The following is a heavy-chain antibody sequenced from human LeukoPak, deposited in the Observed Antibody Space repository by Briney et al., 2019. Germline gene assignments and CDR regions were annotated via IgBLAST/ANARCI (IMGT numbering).Heavy chain of an antibody. D-gene: IGHD2-15*01. CDR3: ARVPYCSGGSCNYYYYYGMDV. Sequence: SETLSLTCAVYGGPLSGYYWSWIRQPPGKGLEWIGEINHSGSTNYNPSLKSRVTISVDTSKNQLSLKLSSVTAADTAVYYCARVPYCSGGSCNYYYYYGMDVWGQGTTVTVSS. CDR2: INHSGST. J-gene: IGHJ6*02. V-gene: IGHV4-34*01. CDR1: GGPLSGYY.